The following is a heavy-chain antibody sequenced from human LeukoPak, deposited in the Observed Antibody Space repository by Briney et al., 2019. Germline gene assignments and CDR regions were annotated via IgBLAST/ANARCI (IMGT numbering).Heavy chain of an antibody. J-gene: IGHJ3*02. V-gene: IGHV3-23*01. CDR3: AKDRGYSSSWYRGFGAFDI. CDR1: GFTFSSYA. D-gene: IGHD6-13*01. Sequence: GASLRLSCAASGFTFSSYAMSWVRQAPGKGLEWVSAISGSGGSTYYADSVKGRFTISRDNSKNTLYLQMNSLRAEDTAVYYCAKDRGYSSSWYRGFGAFDIRGQGTMVTVSS. CDR2: ISGSGGST.